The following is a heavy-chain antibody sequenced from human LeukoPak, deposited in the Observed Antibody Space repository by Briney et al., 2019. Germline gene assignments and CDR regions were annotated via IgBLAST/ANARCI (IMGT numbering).Heavy chain of an antibody. D-gene: IGHD1-26*01. Sequence: ASVKVSCKASGYTFTGYYILWVRQAPGQGLEWMGWVNANSGGTNYAQKLQGRVTMTRDTSITTAYMELSSLRSDDTAVYYCARHVKWELLYWGQGTLVTVSS. CDR2: VNANSGGT. V-gene: IGHV1-2*02. CDR3: ARHVKWELLY. J-gene: IGHJ4*02. CDR1: GYTFTGYY.